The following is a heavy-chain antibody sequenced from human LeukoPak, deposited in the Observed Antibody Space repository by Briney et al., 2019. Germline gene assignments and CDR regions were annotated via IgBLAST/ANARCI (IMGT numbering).Heavy chain of an antibody. CDR2: ISGSGGST. CDR1: RFTFSSYA. Sequence: GGSLRLSCAASRFTFSSYAMSWVRQAPGKGLEWVSAISGSGGSTYYADFVKGRFTISRDNSKNTLYLQMNSLRAEDTAVYYCAKSVFNAPLYYYYMDVWGKGTTVTVSS. V-gene: IGHV3-23*01. D-gene: IGHD2-8*01. CDR3: AKSVFNAPLYYYYMDV. J-gene: IGHJ6*03.